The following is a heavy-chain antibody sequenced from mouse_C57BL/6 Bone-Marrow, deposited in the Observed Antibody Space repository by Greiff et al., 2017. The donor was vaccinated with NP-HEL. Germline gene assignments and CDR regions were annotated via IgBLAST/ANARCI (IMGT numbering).Heavy chain of an antibody. J-gene: IGHJ4*01. CDR1: GDNGTREG. Sequence: VQLQQSGAELARPGEAGKRDGKAGGDNGTREGRRGGKERKGEGGEGRGERDGRRGNTYYNEKFKGKATLTADKSSSTAYMELRSLTSEDSAVYFCVRRDYWGQGTSVTVSS. V-gene: IGHV1-81*01. CDR3: VRRDY. CDR2: RDGRRGNT.